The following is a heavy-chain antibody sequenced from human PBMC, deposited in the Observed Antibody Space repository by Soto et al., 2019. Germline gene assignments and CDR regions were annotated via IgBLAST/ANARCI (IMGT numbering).Heavy chain of an antibody. D-gene: IGHD3-10*01. Sequence: QVQLVQSGADVKKPGSSVKVSCQASGVTFSSETLGWVRQAPGQGLEWVGGIIPLCGTASYAQKFQGRVRITADESTSTVYMDLSSLRSDDTAVYFCATELGENPASPFDAWGQGTLVTVSS. CDR2: IIPLCGTA. CDR1: GVTFSSET. V-gene: IGHV1-69*01. J-gene: IGHJ4*02. CDR3: ATELGENPASPFDA.